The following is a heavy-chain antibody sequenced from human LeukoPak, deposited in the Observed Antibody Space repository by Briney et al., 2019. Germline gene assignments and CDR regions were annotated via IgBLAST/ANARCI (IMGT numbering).Heavy chain of an antibody. D-gene: IGHD1-26*01. J-gene: IGHJ4*02. CDR3: ARGPKWELLPFDY. CDR1: GFTVSSNY. V-gene: IGHV3-53*04. CDR2: IYSGGST. Sequence: GGSLRLSCAASGFTVSSNYMSWVRQAPGKGLEWVSVIYSGGSTYYADSVKGRFTISRHNSKNTLYLQMNSLRAEDTAVYYYARGPKWELLPFDYWGQGTLVTVSS.